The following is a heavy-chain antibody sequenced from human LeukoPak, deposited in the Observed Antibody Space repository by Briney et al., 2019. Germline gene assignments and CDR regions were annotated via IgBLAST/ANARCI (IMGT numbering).Heavy chain of an antibody. V-gene: IGHV1-2*02. J-gene: IGHJ5*02. CDR2: INPNSGGT. Sequence: ASVKVSCKASGYTFTGYYMHWVRQAPGQGLEWMGWINPNSGGTNYAQKFQGRVTMTRDTSISTAYMELSRLRSDDTAVYYCARDPCSSTSCYHEGWFDPWGQGTLVTVSS. CDR3: ARDPCSSTSCYHEGWFDP. CDR1: GYTFTGYY. D-gene: IGHD2-2*01.